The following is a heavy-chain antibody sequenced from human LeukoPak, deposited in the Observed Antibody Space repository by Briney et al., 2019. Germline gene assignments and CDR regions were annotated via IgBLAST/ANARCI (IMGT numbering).Heavy chain of an antibody. CDR3: ARAGVRDGYNYAFDI. CDR2: INPNSGGT. CDR1: GYTFTGYY. J-gene: IGHJ3*02. D-gene: IGHD5-12*01. Sequence: ASVKVSCKASGYTFTGYYMHWVRQAPGQGLEWMGWINPNSGGTNYAQKFQGRVTMTRDTSISTAYMELSRLRSEDTAVYYCARAGVRDGYNYAFDIWGQGTMVTVSS. V-gene: IGHV1-2*02.